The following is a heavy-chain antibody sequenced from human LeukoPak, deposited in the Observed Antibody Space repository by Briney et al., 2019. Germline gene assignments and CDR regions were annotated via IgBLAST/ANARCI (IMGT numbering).Heavy chain of an antibody. Sequence: ASVKVSCKASGYTFTEYGITWVRQAPGQGLEWMGWVNVYNGNTNYAQKIKGRVTMTTNTSTTTAYMELRSLRSDDTALYYCARSLQGDHFDFWGQGTMVTVSS. D-gene: IGHD2-21*01. CDR2: VNVYNGNT. J-gene: IGHJ3*01. CDR3: ARSLQGDHFDF. CDR1: GYTFTEYG. V-gene: IGHV1-18*01.